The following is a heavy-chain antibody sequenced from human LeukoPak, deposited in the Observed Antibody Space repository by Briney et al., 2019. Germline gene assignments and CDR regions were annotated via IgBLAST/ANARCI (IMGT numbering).Heavy chain of an antibody. V-gene: IGHV3-23*01. J-gene: IGHJ4*02. CDR1: GSTFSTYA. CDR3: ARHKSNWGPLIDY. Sequence: GGSLRLSCTASGSTFSTYAMTWVRQAPGRGLEWVSAISGNGGSTYYADSVKGRFTISRDNSKNTLYLQVDTLRADDTAVYYCARHKSNWGPLIDYWGQGTLVTVSS. CDR2: ISGNGGST. D-gene: IGHD3-16*01.